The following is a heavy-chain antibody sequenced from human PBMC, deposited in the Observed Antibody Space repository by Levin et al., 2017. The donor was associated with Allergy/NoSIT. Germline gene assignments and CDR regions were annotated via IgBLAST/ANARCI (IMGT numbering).Heavy chain of an antibody. D-gene: IGHD2-2*01. CDR3: ARVGLGYCSSTSCYPTYGMDV. CDR2: INHSGST. Sequence: PSETLSLTCAVYGGSFSGYYWSWIRQPPGKGLEWIGEINHSGSTNYNPSLKSRVTISVDTSKNQFSLKLSSVTAADTAVYYCARVGLGYCSSTSCYPTYGMDVWGQGTTVTVSS. J-gene: IGHJ6*02. V-gene: IGHV4-34*01. CDR1: GGSFSGYY.